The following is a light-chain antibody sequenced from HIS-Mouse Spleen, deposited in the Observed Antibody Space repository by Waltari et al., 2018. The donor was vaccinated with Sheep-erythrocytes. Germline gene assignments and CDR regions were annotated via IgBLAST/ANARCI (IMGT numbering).Light chain of an antibody. CDR3: QQSYSTPPT. J-gene: IGKJ4*01. Sequence: DIQMTQSPSSLSASVGDRVTITCRANQSISSYLNWYQQKPGKAPKLLIYAASSLQSGFPSRFSGSGSGTDFTLTISSLQPEDFATYYCQQSYSTPPTFGGGTKVEIK. CDR1: QSISSY. CDR2: AAS. V-gene: IGKV1-39*01.